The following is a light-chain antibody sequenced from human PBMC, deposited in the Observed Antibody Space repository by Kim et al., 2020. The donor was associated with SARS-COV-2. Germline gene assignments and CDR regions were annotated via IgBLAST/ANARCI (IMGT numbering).Light chain of an antibody. V-gene: IGKV2-28*01. Sequence: GEPASISCRSSQSLLISKGYNYLDWYLQKPGQSPQLLIYLGSNRASGVSDRFSGSRSGTDFTLRISRVEAENVGVYYCMQALEAPTFGQGTKLEIK. CDR3: MQALEAPT. CDR1: QSLLISKGYNY. J-gene: IGKJ2*01. CDR2: LGS.